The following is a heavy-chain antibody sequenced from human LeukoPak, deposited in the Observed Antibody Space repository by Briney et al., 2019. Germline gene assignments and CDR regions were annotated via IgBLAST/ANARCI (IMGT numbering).Heavy chain of an antibody. CDR2: IYYSGST. D-gene: IGHD4-11*01. V-gene: IGHV4-59*01. CDR1: GGSISSYY. Sequence: SETLSLTCTVSGGSISSYYWSWIRQPPGKGLEWIGYIYYSGSTNYNPSLKSRVTISVDTSKNQFSLKLSSVTAADTAVYYCASSDYIGVDYWGQGTLVTVSS. J-gene: IGHJ4*02. CDR3: ASSDYIGVDY.